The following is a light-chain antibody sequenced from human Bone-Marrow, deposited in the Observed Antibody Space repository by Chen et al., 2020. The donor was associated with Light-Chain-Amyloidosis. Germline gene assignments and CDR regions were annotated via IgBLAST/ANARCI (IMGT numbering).Light chain of an antibody. CDR3: SSYTITNTLV. Sequence: QSYLTQTASVFGSPEQSITISSSGTSSDVGGDNHVSWYQQHPDKAPKLKIYEVTNRPSWVPDRFAGSKSDNTASLTISGLQTEDEADYFCSSYTITNTLVFGSGTRVTVL. CDR2: EVT. CDR1: SSDVGGDNH. J-gene: IGLJ1*01. V-gene: IGLV2-14*01.